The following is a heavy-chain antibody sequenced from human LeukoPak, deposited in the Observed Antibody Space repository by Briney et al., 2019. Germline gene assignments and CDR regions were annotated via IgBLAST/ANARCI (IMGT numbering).Heavy chain of an antibody. CDR3: TRDRYSGWVTLGAFDI. D-gene: IGHD6-19*01. V-gene: IGHV3-48*04. CDR1: GFTFSSYS. J-gene: IGHJ3*02. Sequence: PGGSLRLSCAASGFTFSSYSMNWVRQAPGKGLEWVSYISSRSSTIYYADSVKGRFTISRDNAKNSLYLQMNSLRAEDTAVYYCTRDRYSGWVTLGAFDIWGQGTMVTVSS. CDR2: ISSRSSTI.